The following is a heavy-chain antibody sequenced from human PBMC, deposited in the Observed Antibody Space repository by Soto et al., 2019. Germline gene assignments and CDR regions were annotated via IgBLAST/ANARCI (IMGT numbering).Heavy chain of an antibody. J-gene: IGHJ6*02. CDR2: IIPIFATT. CDR3: ARHDCVSSSCYYYYYYAMDV. CDR1: GGTFSSYA. D-gene: IGHD2-2*01. V-gene: IGHV1-69*12. Sequence: QVQLVQSGAEVKKPGSSVKVSCKASGGTFSSYAISWVRQAPGQGLEWMGGIIPIFATTNYAQRFQGRVTITAAESTSTAEMESSSLRAEDTAVYYCARHDCVSSSCYYYYYYAMDVWGQGTTVTVSS.